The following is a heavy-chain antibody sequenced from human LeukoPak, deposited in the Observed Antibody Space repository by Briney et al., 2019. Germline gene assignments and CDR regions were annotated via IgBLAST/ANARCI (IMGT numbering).Heavy chain of an antibody. Sequence: PSQTLSLTCAVSGGSISSGSYSWSWIRQPPGKGLEWIGYIFYTGSTYYNPSLKSRVTISVDTSKNQFSLNLSSVTAADTAVYYCARVGVGSSWYKGFDPWGQGTLVTVSS. CDR1: GGSISSGSYS. J-gene: IGHJ5*02. D-gene: IGHD6-13*01. CDR3: ARVGVGSSWYKGFDP. CDR2: IFYTGST. V-gene: IGHV4-30-4*07.